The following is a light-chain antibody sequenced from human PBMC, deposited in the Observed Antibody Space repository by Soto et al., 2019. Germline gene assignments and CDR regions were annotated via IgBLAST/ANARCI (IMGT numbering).Light chain of an antibody. CDR1: QSVSSSY. J-gene: IGKJ2*01. CDR2: GAS. Sequence: EIVLTQSPGTLSLSPGERATLSCRASQSVSSSYLAWYQQKPGQAPRLLIYGASSRATAIPDRFSGSGSGTDFTLTISRLEPEDFAVYYCQQYGSSPMYTFGKGTKLEIK. V-gene: IGKV3-20*01. CDR3: QQYGSSPMYT.